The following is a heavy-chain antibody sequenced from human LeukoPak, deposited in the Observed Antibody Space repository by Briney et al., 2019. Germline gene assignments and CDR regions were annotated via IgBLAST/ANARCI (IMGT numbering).Heavy chain of an antibody. J-gene: IGHJ4*02. V-gene: IGHV4-59*08. CDR2: IYYSGST. D-gene: IGHD3-22*01. Sequence: PSGTLSLTCTVSGGSISSYHWSWIPQPPGKGLEWIGYIYYSGSTNYNPSLKSRVTISLDTSKNQFSLKVSSVTAADTAVYYCARHSSGYLSYFDYWGQGTLVPVSS. CDR3: ARHSSGYLSYFDY. CDR1: GGSISSYH.